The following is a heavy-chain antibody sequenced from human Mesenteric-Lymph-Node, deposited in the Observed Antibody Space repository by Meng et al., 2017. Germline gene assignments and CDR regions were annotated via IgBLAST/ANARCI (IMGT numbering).Heavy chain of an antibody. V-gene: IGHV4-39*07. Sequence: SETLSLTCSVSGDSTNYSSGYYWGWIRQYPGKGLEWIGSIYYSGATSYNPSLKSRVTMSVDTSKDQFSLRLRSVTAADTAVYYCARGTLEKIVYWEMNAAFDIWGQGTMVTVSS. CDR3: ARGTLEKIVYWEMNAAFDI. CDR2: IYYSGAT. CDR1: GDSTNYSSGYY. J-gene: IGHJ3*02. D-gene: IGHD2/OR15-2a*01.